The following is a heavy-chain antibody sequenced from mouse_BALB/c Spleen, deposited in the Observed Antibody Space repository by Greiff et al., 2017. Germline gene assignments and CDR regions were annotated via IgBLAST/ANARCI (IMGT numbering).Heavy chain of an antibody. V-gene: IGHV1-15*01. CDR2: IDPETGGT. CDR1: GYTFTDYE. J-gene: IGHJ1*01. Sequence: VKLVESGAELVRPGASVTLSCKASGYTFTDYEMHWVKQTPVHGLEWIGAIDPETGGTAYNQKFKGKATLTADKSSSTAYMELRSLTSEDSAVYYCTRCSSHWYFDVWGAGTTVTVAS. D-gene: IGHD1-1*01. CDR3: TRCSSHWYFDV.